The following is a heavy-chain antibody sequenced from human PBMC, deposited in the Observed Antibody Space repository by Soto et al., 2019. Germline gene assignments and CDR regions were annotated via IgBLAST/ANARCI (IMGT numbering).Heavy chain of an antibody. CDR2: IYYIGST. D-gene: IGHD3-10*01. J-gene: IGHJ6*02. CDR1: GGSISRSSYY. CDR3: ARQGNITMVRGVIITVQGYGMYV. V-gene: IGHV4-39*01. Sequence: SETLSLTCTVSGGSISRSSYYWGWIRQPPGKGLEWLGSIYYIGSTYYNPSLKSRVTISVDTSKNQFSLKLSSVTAADTAVYYCARQGNITMVRGVIITVQGYGMYVWGQGTTVTVS.